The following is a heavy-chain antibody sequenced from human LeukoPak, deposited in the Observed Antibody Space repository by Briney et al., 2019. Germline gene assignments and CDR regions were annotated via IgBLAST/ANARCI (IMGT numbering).Heavy chain of an antibody. Sequence: GASVKVSCKASGYTSTGDYMHWVRQAPGQGLEWMGWINPNSGGTNYAQRFQGRVTMTRDTSISTAYMELSRLRSDDTAVYYCARDFEWELRTAYYFDYWGQGTLVTVSS. CDR1: GYTSTGDY. V-gene: IGHV1-2*02. CDR3: ARDFEWELRTAYYFDY. CDR2: INPNSGGT. D-gene: IGHD1-26*01. J-gene: IGHJ4*02.